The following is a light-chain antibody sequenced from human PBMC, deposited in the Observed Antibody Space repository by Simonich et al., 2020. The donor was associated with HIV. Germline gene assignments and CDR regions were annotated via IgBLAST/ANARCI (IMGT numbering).Light chain of an antibody. CDR3: QQYYSSPFT. J-gene: IGKJ3*01. Sequence: DIVMTQSPDSLAVSLGERATINCKSSQSVLSSSNNKNYLAWCQQKPGQPPKLLIYWASTRESGVPDRFSGSGSGTDFTLTISSLQAEDVAVYYCQQYYSSPFTFGPGTKVEIK. V-gene: IGKV4-1*01. CDR2: WAS. CDR1: QSVLSSSNNKNY.